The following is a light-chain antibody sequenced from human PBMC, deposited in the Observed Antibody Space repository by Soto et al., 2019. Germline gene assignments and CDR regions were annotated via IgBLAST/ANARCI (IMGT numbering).Light chain of an antibody. Sequence: EILMTQSPATLSVSPGETATISCRASQSVSSNLAWYQQKPGQAPRLLIYGASTRATGIPARFSGSGSGTEFTLTISGLQSEDLAVYYCQQYSNWYSFGQGTKLEVK. CDR3: QQYSNWYS. V-gene: IGKV3-15*01. J-gene: IGKJ2*01. CDR2: GAS. CDR1: QSVSSN.